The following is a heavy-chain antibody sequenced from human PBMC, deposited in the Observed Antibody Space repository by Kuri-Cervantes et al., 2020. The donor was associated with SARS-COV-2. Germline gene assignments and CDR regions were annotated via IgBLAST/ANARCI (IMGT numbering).Heavy chain of an antibody. CDR3: ARDRDIVVVPAAISGYYYGMDV. CDR1: GGSISSYY. Sequence: SETLSLTCTVSGGSISSYYWSWIRQPPGKGPEWIGYIYYSGSTYYNPSLKSRVTISVDTSKNQFSLKLSSVTAADTAVYYCARDRDIVVVPAAISGYYYGMDVWGQGTTVTVSS. V-gene: IGHV4-30-4*01. D-gene: IGHD2-2*02. J-gene: IGHJ6*02. CDR2: IYYSGST.